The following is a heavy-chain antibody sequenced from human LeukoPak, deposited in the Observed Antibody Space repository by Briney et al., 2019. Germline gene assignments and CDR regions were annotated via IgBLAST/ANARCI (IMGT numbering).Heavy chain of an antibody. CDR3: ARDRLLAATRNYYYYYMDV. Sequence: GASVKVSCKASGYTFTGYYMHWVRQAPGQGLEWMGWINPNSGGTNYAQKFQGRVTMTRDTSISTAYMELSRLRSDDTAVYYCARDRLLAATRNYYYYYMDVWGKGTTVTVSS. J-gene: IGHJ6*03. CDR1: GYTFTGYY. CDR2: INPNSGGT. V-gene: IGHV1-2*02. D-gene: IGHD2-15*01.